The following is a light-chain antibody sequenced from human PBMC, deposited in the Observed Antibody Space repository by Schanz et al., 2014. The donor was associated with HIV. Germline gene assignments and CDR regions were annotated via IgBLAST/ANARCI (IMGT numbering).Light chain of an antibody. J-gene: IGKJ1*01. CDR2: ITS. CDR3: QQFNNWPPEGT. CDR1: QSVSNN. V-gene: IGKV3-15*01. Sequence: EIVLTQSPGTLSLSPGDRATLSCRASQSVSNNFAWYQQKPGQAPRLLIHITSTRATGIPDRFSGSGSGTEFTLTISSLQSEDFAVYYCQQFNNWPPEGTFGQGTKVELK.